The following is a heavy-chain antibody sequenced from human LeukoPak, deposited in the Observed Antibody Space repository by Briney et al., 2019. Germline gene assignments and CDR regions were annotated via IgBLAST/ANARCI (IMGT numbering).Heavy chain of an antibody. Sequence: GGSLRLSCAASGFTFSSYSMNWVRQAPGKGLEWVSSISSSSSYIYYADSVKGRFTISRDNAKNSLYLQMNSLRAEDTAVYYCARESGYDRHSYYYYGMDVWGQGTTVTVPS. J-gene: IGHJ6*02. CDR2: ISSSSSYI. CDR1: GFTFSSYS. CDR3: ARESGYDRHSYYYYGMDV. V-gene: IGHV3-21*01. D-gene: IGHD5-12*01.